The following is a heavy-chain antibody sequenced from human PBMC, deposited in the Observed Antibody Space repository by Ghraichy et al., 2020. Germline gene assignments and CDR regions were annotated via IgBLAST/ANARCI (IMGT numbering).Heavy chain of an antibody. CDR1: GFTFSSYG. CDR3: ARDMVLYYYDSSGGFDY. V-gene: IGHV3-33*01. CDR2: IWYDGSNK. Sequence: GSLRLSCAASGFTFSSYGMHWVRQAPGKGLEWVAVIWYDGSNKYYADSVKGRFTISRDNSKNTLYLQMNSLRAEDTAVYYCARDMVLYYYDSSGGFDYWGQGTLVTVSS. D-gene: IGHD3-22*01. J-gene: IGHJ4*02.